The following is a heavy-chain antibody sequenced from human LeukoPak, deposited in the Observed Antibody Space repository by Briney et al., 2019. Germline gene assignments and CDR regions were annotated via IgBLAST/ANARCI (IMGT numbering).Heavy chain of an antibody. CDR2: ISSSSSYI. V-gene: IGHV3-21*01. CDR1: GFTFDDYG. Sequence: GGSLRLSCAASGFTFDDYGMSWVRQAPGKGLEWVSSISSSSSYIYYADSVKGRFTISRDNAKNSLYLQMNSLRAEDTAVYYCARQWAEIDYWGQGTLVTVSS. CDR3: ARQWAEIDY. D-gene: IGHD1-26*01. J-gene: IGHJ4*02.